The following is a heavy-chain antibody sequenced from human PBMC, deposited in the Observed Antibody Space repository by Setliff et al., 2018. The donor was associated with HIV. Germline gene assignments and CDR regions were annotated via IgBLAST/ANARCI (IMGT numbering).Heavy chain of an antibody. V-gene: IGHV4-34*01. CDR2: IDHGGST. CDR3: ARKQQVRWAWMPSHYNYGLDV. CDR1: GEPFSNYY. D-gene: IGHD1-1*01. J-gene: IGHJ6*02. Sequence: SETLSLTCTVYGEPFSNYYWSWIRQPPGKGLEWIGEIDHGGSTRYNPSLKSRITMSVDTSKNRFSLRLSSVTAADTAVYYCARKQQVRWAWMPSHYNYGLDVWGPGTTVTVSS.